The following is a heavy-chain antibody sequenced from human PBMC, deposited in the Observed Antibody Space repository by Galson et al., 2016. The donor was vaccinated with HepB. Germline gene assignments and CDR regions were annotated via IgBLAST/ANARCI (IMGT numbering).Heavy chain of an antibody. CDR2: LYSGEST. Sequence: SETLSLTCIVSGGSVSSDYYWGWIRQPPGRGLEWIGSLYSGESTYYNPSLKSRVTISVDTSKNQFSLRLNSVTAADTGVYYCATGIVVAGTYYDYYMDVRGKGTTVAVSS. D-gene: IGHD3-22*01. CDR1: GGSVSSDYY. J-gene: IGHJ6*03. CDR3: ATGIVVAGTYYDYYMDV. V-gene: IGHV4-39*01.